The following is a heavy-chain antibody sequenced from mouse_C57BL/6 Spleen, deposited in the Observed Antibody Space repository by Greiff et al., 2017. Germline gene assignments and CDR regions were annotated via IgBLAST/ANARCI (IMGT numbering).Heavy chain of an antibody. V-gene: IGHV1-7*01. CDR2: INPSSGYT. D-gene: IGHD1-1*01. Sequence: QVQLQQSGAELAKPGASVKLSCKASGYTFTSYWMHWVKQRPGQGLEWIGYINPSSGYTKYNQKFKDKATLTADKSSSTAYMQLSSLTYEESAVYYCARITTVVAGEAWFAYWGQGTLVTVSA. CDR1: GYTFTSYW. J-gene: IGHJ3*01. CDR3: ARITTVVAGEAWFAY.